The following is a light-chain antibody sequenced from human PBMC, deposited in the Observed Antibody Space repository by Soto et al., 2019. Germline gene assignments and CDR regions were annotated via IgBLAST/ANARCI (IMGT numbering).Light chain of an antibody. CDR1: QSVSSSY. V-gene: IGKV3-20*01. CDR3: QQYGSSPLT. Sequence: EIVLTQSPGTLSLSPGERATLSCRASQSVSSSYLAWCQQKPDQAPRLLIYDASSRATGIPDRFSGSGSGIDFTLTISRLEPDDFAVYYCQQYGSSPLTFGGGTKVEIK. CDR2: DAS. J-gene: IGKJ4*01.